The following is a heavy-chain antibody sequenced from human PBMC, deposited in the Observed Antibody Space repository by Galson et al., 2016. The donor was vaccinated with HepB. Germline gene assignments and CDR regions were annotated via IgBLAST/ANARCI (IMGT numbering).Heavy chain of an antibody. V-gene: IGHV3-23*01. CDR1: GFPFSSYA. Sequence: SLRLSCAASGFPFSSYAMSWVRQAPGKGLAWVSTISGAGTASYAYSVKGRFTISGDNSKNTLDPQMDSLRVEDTALYFCFRVPRYYADYSSGVGDCWGQGTLLTVSS. CDR2: ISGAGTA. D-gene: IGHD4-17*01. J-gene: IGHJ4*02. CDR3: FRVPRYYADYSSGVGDC.